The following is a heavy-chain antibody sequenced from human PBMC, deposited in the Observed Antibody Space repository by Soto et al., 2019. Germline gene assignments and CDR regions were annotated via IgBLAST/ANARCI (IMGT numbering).Heavy chain of an antibody. V-gene: IGHV3-23*01. J-gene: IGHJ6*02. CDR1: GFSFSTYA. CDR2: VGRGDST. D-gene: IGHD2-2*01. CDR3: AKGVVVEAPSTRGIDV. Sequence: EVQLLESGGGLVQPGGSLRLSCAASGFSFSTYAMSWVRQAPGKGLEWVSTVGRGDSTFYADSVRGRFTISRDNSNNALYLQMNSLRADDTALYYCAKGVVVEAPSTRGIDVWGQGTTVTVSS.